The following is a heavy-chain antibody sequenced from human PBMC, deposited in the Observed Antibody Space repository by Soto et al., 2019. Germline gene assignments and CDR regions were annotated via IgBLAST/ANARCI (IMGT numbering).Heavy chain of an antibody. CDR1: GFTFISYA. Sequence: GGSLRLSCAASGFTFISYAMSWVRQAPGKGLEWVSAISGSGGSTYYADSVKGRFTISRDNSKNTLYLQMNSLTAEDTAVYYWARDGEAPGIYFDYWGQGTLVSVSS. CDR3: ARDGEAPGIYFDY. J-gene: IGHJ4*02. D-gene: IGHD6-13*01. CDR2: ISGSGGST. V-gene: IGHV3-23*01.